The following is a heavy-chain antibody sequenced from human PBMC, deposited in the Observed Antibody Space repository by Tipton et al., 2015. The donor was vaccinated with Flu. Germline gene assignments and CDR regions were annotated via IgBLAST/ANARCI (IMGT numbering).Heavy chain of an antibody. V-gene: IGHV1-2*02. CDR1: GYTFTSYG. J-gene: IGHJ4*02. CDR3: ARETDTAMVTGRDY. CDR2: INPNSGGT. D-gene: IGHD5-18*01. Sequence: QLVQSGAEVKKPGASVKVSCKASGYTFTSYGISWVRQAPGQGLEWMGWINPNSGGTNYAQKFQGRVTMTRDTSISTAYMELSRLRSDDTAVYYCARETDTAMVTGRDYWGQGTLVTVSS.